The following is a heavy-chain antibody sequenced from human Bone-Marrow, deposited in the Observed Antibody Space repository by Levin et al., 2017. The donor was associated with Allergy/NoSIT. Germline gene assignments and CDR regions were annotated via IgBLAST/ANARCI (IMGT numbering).Heavy chain of an antibody. J-gene: IGHJ4*02. CDR3: ARVHHIPPGYYFYF. CDR1: GGSISSASYY. V-gene: IGHV4-61*01. Sequence: GSLRLSCTVSGGSISSASYYWSWIRQPPGKGLQWIGFIYYSGTTKKNPSLKSRLTMSVDTSKNQFSLKLSSVSAADTAVYYCARVHHIPPGYYFYFWGQGTLVTVSS. D-gene: IGHD2-21*01. CDR2: IYYSGTT.